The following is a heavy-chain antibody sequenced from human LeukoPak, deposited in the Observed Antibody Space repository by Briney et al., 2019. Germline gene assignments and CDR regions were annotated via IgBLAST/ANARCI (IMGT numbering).Heavy chain of an antibody. V-gene: IGHV4-4*07. Sequence: SETLSLTCAASGYSFSYYDLSWVRQPAGKGLEWIGRIYTSGSTNYNPSLKSRVSISQDTAVTQFSQAVSCGTAGEIVVEFSLCLSVCTDFLSFDIWGQGTMVTVSS. CDR3: LCLSVCTDFLSFDI. CDR2: IYTSGST. D-gene: IGHD2-21*01. CDR1: GYSFSYYD. J-gene: IGHJ3*02.